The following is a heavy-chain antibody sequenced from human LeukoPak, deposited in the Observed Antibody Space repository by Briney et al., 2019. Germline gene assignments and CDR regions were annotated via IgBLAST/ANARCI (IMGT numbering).Heavy chain of an antibody. D-gene: IGHD1-26*01. V-gene: IGHV3-33*06. CDR3: AKGRGPTPLGDAGADV. Sequence: GGSLRLSCTASGFKFNDYGMYWVRLPPQKGPEWVALVWFDNSNEHYADPVKGRFFIPRNNDENTLFLHMNSLTVEDTAVYYCAKGRGPTPLGDAGADVWGKGTAVTVSA. CDR1: GFKFNDYG. J-gene: IGHJ6*04. CDR2: VWFDNSNE.